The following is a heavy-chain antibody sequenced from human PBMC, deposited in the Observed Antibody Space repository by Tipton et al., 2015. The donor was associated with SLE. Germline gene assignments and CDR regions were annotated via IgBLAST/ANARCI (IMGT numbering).Heavy chain of an antibody. D-gene: IGHD5-12*01. CDR3: ARVTVATNAFDV. CDR1: GFTVSSNY. CDR2: ISSSSSYI. V-gene: IGHV3-21*01. Sequence: SLRLSCAASGFTVSSNYMTWVRQVPGKGLEWVSSISSSSSYIYYGDSLKGRFTISRDNAKNSLYLQMNSLRVEDTAVYYCARVTVATNAFDVWGQGTMVTVSS. J-gene: IGHJ3*01.